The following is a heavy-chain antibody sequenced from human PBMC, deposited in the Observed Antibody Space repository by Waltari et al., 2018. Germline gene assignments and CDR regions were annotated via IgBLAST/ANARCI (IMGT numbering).Heavy chain of an antibody. J-gene: IGHJ4*02. CDR3: ARGDGTGKYGY. CDR1: GGSFRGYY. V-gene: IGHV4-34*02. D-gene: IGHD1-1*01. CDR2: TTDRGRT. Sequence: QVQLQQWGAGLLKPSETLSLTCAVYGGSFRGYYWSWIRQPPGKGLEGIGKTTDRGRTKYNPSLKSRISISVDTSKNQFSLTVFAVTAADAAVYYCARGDGTGKYGYWGQGTRVTVSS.